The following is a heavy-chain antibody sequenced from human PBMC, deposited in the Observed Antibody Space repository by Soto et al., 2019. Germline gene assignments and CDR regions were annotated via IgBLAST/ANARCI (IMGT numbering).Heavy chain of an antibody. CDR2: IISNTGGT. J-gene: IGHJ4*02. V-gene: IGHV1-2*02. CDR1: GYTFTHYC. Sequence: AASVKVSCKASGYTFTHYCLPWLRQAPGQALEGTGWIISNTGGTNYAQKFQARVTITRDAPTSTDSIHLNRLTSDDTADYPCARESVVTGAHHFDYRDQEDLVTV. D-gene: IGHD1-20*01. CDR3: ARESVVTGAHHFDY.